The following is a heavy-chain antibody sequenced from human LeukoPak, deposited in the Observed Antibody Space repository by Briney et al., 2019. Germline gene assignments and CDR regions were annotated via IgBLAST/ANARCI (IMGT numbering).Heavy chain of an antibody. D-gene: IGHD3-22*01. CDR1: GFTFTSSA. CDR2: IVVGSGNT. J-gene: IGHJ4*02. V-gene: IGHV1-58*02. Sequence: ASVKVSCKASGFTFTSSAMQWVRQARGQRLEWIGWIVVGSGNTNYAQKFQERVTITRDMSTSTAYMELSSLRSEDTAVYYCARVDYYDSSGYSDYWGQGTLVTVSS. CDR3: ARVDYYDSSGYSDY.